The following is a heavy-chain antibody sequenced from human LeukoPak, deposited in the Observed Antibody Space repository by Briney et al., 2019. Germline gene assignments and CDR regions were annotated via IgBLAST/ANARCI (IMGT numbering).Heavy chain of an antibody. J-gene: IGHJ6*03. CDR1: SDSISDDY. Sequence: MSSETLSLTCTVSSDSISDDYWSWIRQSPGKGLEHIGNIHFSGSTNYNPSLKSRVTISVDTSKNHFSLKLTSLTAADTAVYYCARTRRSGYDATYFYYYMDVWGQGTTVTVSS. D-gene: IGHD3-3*01. V-gene: IGHV4-59*01. CDR3: ARTRRSGYDATYFYYYMDV. CDR2: IHFSGST.